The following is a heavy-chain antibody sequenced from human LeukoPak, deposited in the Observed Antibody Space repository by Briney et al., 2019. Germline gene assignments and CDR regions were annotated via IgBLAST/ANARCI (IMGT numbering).Heavy chain of an antibody. V-gene: IGHV3-7*01. CDR1: GFTFSNYW. CDR2: IDPDGSET. Sequence: GGSLRLSCAASGFTFSNYWMSWVRQAPGKGLEWVANIDPDGSETQYVGSVKGRFTTSRDNAKNSLYLQMNSLRAEDTAIYYRARIWYFGDNNWRYFDYWGQGILVTVSS. CDR3: ARIWYFGDNNWRYFDY. D-gene: IGHD1-20*01. J-gene: IGHJ4*02.